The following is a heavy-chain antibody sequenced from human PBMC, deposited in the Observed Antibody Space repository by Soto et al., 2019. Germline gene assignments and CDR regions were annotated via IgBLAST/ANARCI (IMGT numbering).Heavy chain of an antibody. CDR2: IIPIFGTA. CDR3: ARDRYYYDSSGYYYVSLDAYDI. D-gene: IGHD3-22*01. Sequence: SVKVSCKASGGTFSSYAISWVRQAPGQGLEWMGGIIPIFGTANYAQKFQGRVTITADESTSTAYMELSSLRSEDTAVYYCARDRYYYDSSGYYYVSLDAYDIWGQGTMVTVSS. J-gene: IGHJ3*02. V-gene: IGHV1-69*13. CDR1: GGTFSSYA.